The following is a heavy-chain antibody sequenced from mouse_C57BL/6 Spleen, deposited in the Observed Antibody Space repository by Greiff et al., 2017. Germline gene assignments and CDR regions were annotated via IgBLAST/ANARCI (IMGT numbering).Heavy chain of an antibody. CDR1: GYSFTDYN. CDR2: INPNYGTT. J-gene: IGHJ2*01. D-gene: IGHD1-1*01. V-gene: IGHV1-39*01. CDR3: ARGGYYGSSYGPLDYFDY. Sequence: EVQLQQSGPELVKPGASVKISCKASGYSFTDYNMNWVKQSNGKSLEWIGVINPNYGTTSYNQKFKGKATLTVDQSSSTAYMQLNSLTSEDSAVYYCARGGYYGSSYGPLDYFDYWGQGTTLTVSS.